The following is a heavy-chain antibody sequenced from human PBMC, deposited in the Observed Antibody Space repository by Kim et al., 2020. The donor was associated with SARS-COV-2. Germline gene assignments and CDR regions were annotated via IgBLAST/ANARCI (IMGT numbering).Heavy chain of an antibody. J-gene: IGHJ4*02. CDR3: ARDSNDIVVVVAANDPLDY. Sequence: LSLTCAASGFTFSSYGMHWVRQAPGKGLEWVAVISYDGSNKYYADSVKGRFTIYRDNSKNTLYLQMNSLRAEDTAVYYCARDSNDIVVVVAANDPLDYWGQGTLVTVSS. D-gene: IGHD2-15*01. V-gene: IGHV3-33*05. CDR1: GFTFSSYG. CDR2: ISYDGSNK.